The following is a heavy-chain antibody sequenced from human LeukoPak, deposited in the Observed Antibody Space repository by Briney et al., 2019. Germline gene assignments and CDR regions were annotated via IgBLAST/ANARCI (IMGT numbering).Heavy chain of an antibody. D-gene: IGHD2-2*01. CDR2: IYPGDSDT. J-gene: IGHJ4*02. V-gene: IGHV5-51*01. CDR3: ARRPYCSSTSCYRNFDH. Sequence: GESLKISCKGSGYSFTSYWIGWVRQMPGKGLEWMGIIYPGDSDTRYSPSFQGQVTISADKSISTAYLQWSSLKASDTAMYYRARRPYCSSTSCYRNFDHWGQGTLVTVSS. CDR1: GYSFTSYW.